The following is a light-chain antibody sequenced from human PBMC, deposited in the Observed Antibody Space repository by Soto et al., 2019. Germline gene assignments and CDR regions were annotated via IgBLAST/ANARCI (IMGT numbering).Light chain of an antibody. V-gene: IGKV3-15*01. CDR3: QHYHNWPPWT. Sequence: EIAMTQSPATLSVSPGERATLSCRASQSVSSNLAWYQQKPGQAPRLLIYGASTRATGIPARFSGSGSGTKFTLTISSLQSEDFAVYYCQHYHNWPPWTFGQGTKVEVK. CDR2: GAS. CDR1: QSVSSN. J-gene: IGKJ1*01.